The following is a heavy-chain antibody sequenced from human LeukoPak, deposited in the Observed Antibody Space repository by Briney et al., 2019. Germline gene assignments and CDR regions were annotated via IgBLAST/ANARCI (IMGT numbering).Heavy chain of an antibody. CDR1: GGSFSGYY. V-gene: IGHV4-34*01. D-gene: IGHD4-17*01. CDR2: INHSGST. Sequence: PSETLSLTCAVYGGSFSGYYWSWIRERPGKGVEWVGEINHSGSTNYNPSLKSRVTISVDTSKNQFSLKLSSVTAADTAVYYCARHGFYGDSARRKFDPWGQGTLVTVSS. CDR3: ARHGFYGDSARRKFDP. J-gene: IGHJ5*02.